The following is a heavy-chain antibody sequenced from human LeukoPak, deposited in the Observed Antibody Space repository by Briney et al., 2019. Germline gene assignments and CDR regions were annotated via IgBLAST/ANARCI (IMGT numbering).Heavy chain of an antibody. CDR2: ISGSGGST. CDR3: ARRARDGSTWSRPYYFDY. J-gene: IGHJ4*02. CDR1: GFTFSSYA. D-gene: IGHD6-13*01. V-gene: IGHV3-23*01. Sequence: GGSLRLSCSASGFTFSSYAMSWVRHAPGKGLEWVSAISGSGGSTYYADSVKGRFTVSRDNSKNTLYLQMNSLRAEDTAVYFCARRARDGSTWSRPYYFDYWGQGTLVSVSS.